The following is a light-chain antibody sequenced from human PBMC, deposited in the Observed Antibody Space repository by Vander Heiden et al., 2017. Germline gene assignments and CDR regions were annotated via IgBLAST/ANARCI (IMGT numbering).Light chain of an antibody. CDR1: SSDVGVYNY. CDR3: TSYTSRTTWV. V-gene: IGLV2-14*03. Sequence: QSALTQPASVSGSPGQSITIACTGTSSDVGVYNYVSWYQHHPGKAPKVMIYDVSNRPSGVSNRFSGSKSGNTASLTISGLQAEDEADYYCTSYTSRTTWVFGGGTKLTVL. J-gene: IGLJ2*01. CDR2: DVS.